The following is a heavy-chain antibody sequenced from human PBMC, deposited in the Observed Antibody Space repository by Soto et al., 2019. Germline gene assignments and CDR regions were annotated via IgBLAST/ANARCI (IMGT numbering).Heavy chain of an antibody. V-gene: IGHV3-21*01. CDR1: GFIFSRYS. CDR3: ARGSAFIGLDY. CDR2: IGTSGSYI. Sequence: TGGSLRLSCAVSGFIFSRYSMNWVRQAPGKGLEWVSSIGTSGSYIYDTDSVKGRFTISRDNTKDSLYLQMNSLRAEDTAIYYCARGSAFIGLDYWGQGTPVTSPQ. J-gene: IGHJ4*02. D-gene: IGHD1-26*01.